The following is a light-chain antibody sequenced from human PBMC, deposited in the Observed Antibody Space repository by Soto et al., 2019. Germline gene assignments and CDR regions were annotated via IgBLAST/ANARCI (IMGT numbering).Light chain of an antibody. Sequence: QSVLTQPPSASGTPGQRVTISCSGSSSNIGRDYVYWYQQLPGTAPKLLIYTTNQRPSGVPDRFSGSKSGTSASLAISGLRSEDEADYYCSAWDDSLSGWVFGGGTKLTV. V-gene: IGLV1-47*02. CDR2: TTN. J-gene: IGLJ3*02. CDR3: SAWDDSLSGWV. CDR1: SSNIGRDY.